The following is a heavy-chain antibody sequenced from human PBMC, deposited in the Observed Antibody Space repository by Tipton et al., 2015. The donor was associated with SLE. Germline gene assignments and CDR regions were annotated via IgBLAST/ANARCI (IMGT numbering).Heavy chain of an antibody. D-gene: IGHD3-22*01. CDR2: IYYSGST. J-gene: IGHJ3*02. V-gene: IGHV4-59*01. CDR1: GGSISSYY. CDR3: AGAHYDSSGYLAFDI. Sequence: LRLSCTVSGGSISSYYWSWIRQPPGKGLEWIGYIYYSGSTNYNPSLKSRVTISVDTSKNQFSLKLSSVTAADTAVYYCAGAHYDSSGYLAFDIWGQGTMVTVSS.